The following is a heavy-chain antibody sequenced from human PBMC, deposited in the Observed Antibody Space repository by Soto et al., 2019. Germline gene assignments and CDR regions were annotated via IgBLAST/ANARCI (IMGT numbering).Heavy chain of an antibody. D-gene: IGHD1-1*01. CDR1: GFTFSSYD. CDR3: AREGERGSGDSVDALDI. Sequence: EVELVESGGGLVQPGGSLRLSCAASGFTFSSYDMHWVRQATGKGLEWVSAIDIGGNTFYPGSVQGRFTISRENGKNSLYLQTNNLRAGDTAVYYCAREGERGSGDSVDALDIWGPGTLVTVSS. CDR2: IDIGGNT. J-gene: IGHJ3*02. V-gene: IGHV3-13*01.